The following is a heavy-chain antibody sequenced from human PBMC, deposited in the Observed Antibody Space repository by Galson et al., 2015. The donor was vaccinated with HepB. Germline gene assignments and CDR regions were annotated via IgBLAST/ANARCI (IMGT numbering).Heavy chain of an antibody. Sequence: SLRLSCAASGFTFSSYGMHWVRQAPGKGLEWVAVISYDGSNKYYADSVKGRFTISRDNSKNTLYLQMNSLRAEDTAVYYCAKEPLDYWGQGTLVTVSS. J-gene: IGHJ4*02. V-gene: IGHV3-30*18. CDR2: ISYDGSNK. CDR3: AKEPLDY. CDR1: GFTFSSYG.